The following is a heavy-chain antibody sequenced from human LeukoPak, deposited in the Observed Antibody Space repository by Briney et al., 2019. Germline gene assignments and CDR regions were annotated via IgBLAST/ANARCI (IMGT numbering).Heavy chain of an antibody. CDR1: GGSISSRSYY. J-gene: IGHJ6*02. CDR2: ISDSGNT. D-gene: IGHD1-1*01. Sequence: PSETLSLTCTVSGGSISSRSYYWGWIRQPPGKGLEWIGKISDSGNTYYSPSLRSRVTISIDMSKNQFSLKLSSVTATDMAVYYCASRSHVVEELERRTQGDYYYYGMDVWGQGTTVTVSS. V-gene: IGHV4-39*01. CDR3: ASRSHVVEELERRTQGDYYYYGMDV.